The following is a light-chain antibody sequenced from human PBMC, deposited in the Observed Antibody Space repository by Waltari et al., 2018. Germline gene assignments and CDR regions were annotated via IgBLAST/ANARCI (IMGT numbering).Light chain of an antibody. Sequence: EIVLTQSPGTLSLSPGETATLSCRASQSVSRALVWCQQKPGQAPRLLIYDASRRAPGIPDRFSGSGSGTDFSLTISRLEPEDFAVYYCQKYERLPATFGQGTKVEIK. CDR3: QKYERLPAT. CDR2: DAS. J-gene: IGKJ1*01. CDR1: QSVSRA. V-gene: IGKV3-20*01.